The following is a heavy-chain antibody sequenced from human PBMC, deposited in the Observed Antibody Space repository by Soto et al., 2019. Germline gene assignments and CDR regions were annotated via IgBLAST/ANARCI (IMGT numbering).Heavy chain of an antibody. CDR2: IYYSGST. Sequence: SETLSLTCTVSGGSISSSSYYWGWIRQPPGKGLEWIGSIYYSGSTYYNPSLKSRVTISVDTSKNQFSLKLSSVTAADTAVYYCAGDATYGEILTLAYWGLGTLVTVSS. J-gene: IGHJ4*02. CDR1: GGSISSSSYY. D-gene: IGHD3-9*01. V-gene: IGHV4-39*02. CDR3: AGDATYGEILTLAY.